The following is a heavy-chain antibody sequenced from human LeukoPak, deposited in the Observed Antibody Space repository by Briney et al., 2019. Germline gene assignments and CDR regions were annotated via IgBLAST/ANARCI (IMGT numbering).Heavy chain of an antibody. D-gene: IGHD1-20*01. J-gene: IGHJ4*02. CDR1: GGTFSSYA. CDR2: IIPIFGTA. V-gene: IGHV1-69*05. Sequence: SVKVSCKASGGTFSSYAISWVRQAPGQGLEWMGGIIPIFGTANYAQTFQGRVTITTDEATSTAYMELSSLRSEDTAVYYCARGPYNWNDGRYFDYWGQGTLVTVSS. CDR3: ARGPYNWNDGRYFDY.